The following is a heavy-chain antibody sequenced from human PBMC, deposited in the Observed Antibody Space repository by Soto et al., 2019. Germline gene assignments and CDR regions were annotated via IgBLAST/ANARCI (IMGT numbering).Heavy chain of an antibody. V-gene: IGHV3-48*03. Sequence: GGSLRLSCAASGFTFSSYEMNWVRQAPGKGLEWVSYISSSGSTIYYADSVKGRFAISRDNAKNSLYLQMNSLRAEDTAVYYCARLVGVYATSHGEDPWGQGTLVTVSS. J-gene: IGHJ5*02. CDR1: GFTFSSYE. CDR3: ARLVGVYATSHGEDP. CDR2: ISSSGSTI. D-gene: IGHD2-8*01.